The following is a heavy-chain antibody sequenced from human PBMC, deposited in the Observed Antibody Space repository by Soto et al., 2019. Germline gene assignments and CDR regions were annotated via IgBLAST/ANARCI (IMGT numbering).Heavy chain of an antibody. CDR1: GGSISSSSYY. D-gene: IGHD5-12*01. V-gene: IGHV4-39*01. Sequence: QLQLQESGPGLVKPSETLSLTCTVSGGSISSSSYYWGWIRQPPGKGLEWIGSIYYSGSTYYNPSLKSRVTISVDTSKNQFSLKLSSVTAADTAVYYCAIAPDMVNFDYWGQGTLVTVSS. CDR3: AIAPDMVNFDY. CDR2: IYYSGST. J-gene: IGHJ4*02.